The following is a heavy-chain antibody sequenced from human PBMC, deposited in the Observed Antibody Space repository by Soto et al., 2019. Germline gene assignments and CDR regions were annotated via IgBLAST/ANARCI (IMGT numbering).Heavy chain of an antibody. Sequence: WGSLRISCVSSVFTFSGYGMHWVRQAPGKGLEWVAVTAHDGSNKYYADSVRGRFTVSRDNSKNTVFLQMDSLRPEDTAVYYCAKERHSSTWKLAYYYAMDVWGQGIPVTVSS. CDR2: TAHDGSNK. V-gene: IGHV3-30*18. D-gene: IGHD2-2*01. CDR1: VFTFSGYG. CDR3: AKERHSSTWKLAYYYAMDV. J-gene: IGHJ6*01.